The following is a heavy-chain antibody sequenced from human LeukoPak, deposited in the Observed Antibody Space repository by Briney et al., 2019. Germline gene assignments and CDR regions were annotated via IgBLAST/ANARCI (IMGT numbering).Heavy chain of an antibody. Sequence: SETLSLTCTVSGGSISSYYWSWLRQPPGKGLEWIGYIYYSGCTNYNPSLKSRVTISVDTSKNQFSLKLSSVTAADTAVYYCARGKSGYSGYSPTSGYYYGMDVWGKGTTVTVSS. V-gene: IGHV4-59*01. CDR2: IYYSGCT. CDR3: ARGKSGYSGYSPTSGYYYGMDV. J-gene: IGHJ6*04. D-gene: IGHD5-12*01. CDR1: GGSISSYY.